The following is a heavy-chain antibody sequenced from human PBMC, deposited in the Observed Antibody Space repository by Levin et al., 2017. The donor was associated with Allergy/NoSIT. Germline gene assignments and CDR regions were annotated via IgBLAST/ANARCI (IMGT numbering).Heavy chain of an antibody. CDR3: AKDYSSGWGPFDY. Sequence: GGSLRLSCAASGFTFDDYAMHWVRQAPGKGLEWVSGISWNSGSIGYADSVKGRFTISRDNAKNSLYLQMNSLRAEDTALYYCAKDYSSGWGPFDYWGQGTLVTVSS. J-gene: IGHJ4*02. CDR1: GFTFDDYA. V-gene: IGHV3-9*01. D-gene: IGHD6-19*01. CDR2: ISWNSGSI.